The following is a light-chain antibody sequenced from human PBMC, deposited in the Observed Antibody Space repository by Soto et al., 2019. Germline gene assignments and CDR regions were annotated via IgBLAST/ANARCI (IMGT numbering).Light chain of an antibody. CDR1: HGISIY. CDR2: AAS. V-gene: IGKV1-9*01. Sequence: QLIDFACPRIVSVGNRVTSTCRASHGISIYLAWYQQKPGKAPKLLIYAASTLQSGVPSRFSGSGSGTDFTPTISSLQPEDFATYYCQPLNSYPITFGQGTRLEIK. CDR3: QPLNSYPIT. J-gene: IGKJ5*01.